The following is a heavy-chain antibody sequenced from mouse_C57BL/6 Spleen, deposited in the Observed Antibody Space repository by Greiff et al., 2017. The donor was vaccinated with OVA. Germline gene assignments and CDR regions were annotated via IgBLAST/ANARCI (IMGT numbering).Heavy chain of an antibody. Sequence: VQLQQSGAELARPGASVKMSCKASGYTFTSYTMHWVKQRPGQGLEWIGYINPSSGYTKYNQKFKDKATLTADKSSSTAYMQLSSLTSEDSAVYYCARDYYGSSYGDYFDYWGQGTTLTVSS. CDR2: INPSSGYT. D-gene: IGHD1-1*01. V-gene: IGHV1-4*01. J-gene: IGHJ2*01. CDR1: GYTFTSYT. CDR3: ARDYYGSSYGDYFDY.